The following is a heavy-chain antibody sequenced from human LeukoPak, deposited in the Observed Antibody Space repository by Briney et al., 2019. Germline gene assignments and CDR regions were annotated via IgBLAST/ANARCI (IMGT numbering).Heavy chain of an antibody. D-gene: IGHD5-18*01. CDR1: GFTFDDYA. V-gene: IGHV3-9*01. Sequence: PGGSLRLSCAASGFTFDDYAMHWVRQAPGKGLEWVSGISWNSGSTGYADSVKGRFTISRDNAKNSLYLQMNSLRAEDTALYYCAKDLRGYSYGRIGYWGQGTLVTVSS. CDR2: ISWNSGST. J-gene: IGHJ4*02. CDR3: AKDLRGYSYGRIGY.